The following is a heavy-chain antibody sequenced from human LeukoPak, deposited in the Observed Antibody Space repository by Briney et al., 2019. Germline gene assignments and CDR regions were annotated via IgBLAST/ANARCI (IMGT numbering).Heavy chain of an antibody. CDR3: ARSGSTGYSLDY. CDR1: GYTFTSYY. CDR2: INPNSGGT. V-gene: IGHV1-2*02. D-gene: IGHD3-22*01. J-gene: IGHJ4*02. Sequence: ASVKVSCKASGYTFTSYYMHWVRQAPGQGLEWMGWINPNSGGTNYAQKFQGRVSMPRDTSTRTAYMELSRLRSDDTAVYFCARSGSTGYSLDYWGQGTLVTVSS.